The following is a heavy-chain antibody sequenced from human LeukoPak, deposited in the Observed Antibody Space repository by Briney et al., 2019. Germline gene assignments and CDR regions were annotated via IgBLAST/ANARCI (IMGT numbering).Heavy chain of an antibody. CDR3: AKDYKSGDGYWHFDY. V-gene: IGHV3-33*06. CDR1: GFTFSSYG. J-gene: IGHJ4*02. D-gene: IGHD5-24*01. CDR2: ILSDGSKE. Sequence: GGSLRLSCAASGFTFSSYGMHWVRQARGKGLEWVAVILSDGSKEFYTDSVKGRFTISRDNSKNTMSMEMNSLRVEDTAVYYCAKDYKSGDGYWHFDYRGQGILVTVSS.